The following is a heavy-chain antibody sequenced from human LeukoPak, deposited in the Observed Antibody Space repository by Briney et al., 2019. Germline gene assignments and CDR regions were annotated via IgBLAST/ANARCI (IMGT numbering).Heavy chain of an antibody. CDR1: GGSTSSYY. Sequence: PSETLSLTCTVSGGSTSSYYWSWIRQPPGKGLEWIGYIYYSGSTNYNPSLKSRVTISVDTSKNQFSLKLSSVTAADTAVYYCARVPDAGWFDPWGQGTLVTVSS. J-gene: IGHJ5*02. CDR3: ARVPDAGWFDP. V-gene: IGHV4-59*01. CDR2: IYYSGST.